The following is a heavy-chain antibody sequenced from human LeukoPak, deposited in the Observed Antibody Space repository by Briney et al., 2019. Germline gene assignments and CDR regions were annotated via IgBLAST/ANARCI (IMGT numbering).Heavy chain of an antibody. CDR3: ARAFGNCSGGSCYPRGRPFFDY. D-gene: IGHD2-15*01. Sequence: ASVKVSCKASGYTFTGYYMHWVRQAPGQGLEWMGWINPNSGGTNYAQKFQGRVTMTRDTSISTAYMELSRLRSDDTAVYYCARAFGNCSGGSCYPRGRPFFDYWGQGTLVTVSS. CDR2: INPNSGGT. CDR1: GYTFTGYY. J-gene: IGHJ4*02. V-gene: IGHV1-2*02.